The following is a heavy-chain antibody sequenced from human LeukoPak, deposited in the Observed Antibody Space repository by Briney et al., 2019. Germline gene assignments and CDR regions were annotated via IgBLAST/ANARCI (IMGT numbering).Heavy chain of an antibody. CDR2: MSYDGSNE. CDR1: GFTFNHHS. J-gene: IGHJ4*02. V-gene: IGHV3-30*03. Sequence: GGSLRLSCVASGFTFNHHSMHWVRQAPGKGLEWVAVMSYDGSNEYYGDSVKGRFTISRDNSKNTLFLQMNSLRAEDTAVYYCARLNYYGFDYWGQGTLVTFSS. CDR3: ARLNYYGFDY. D-gene: IGHD1-26*01.